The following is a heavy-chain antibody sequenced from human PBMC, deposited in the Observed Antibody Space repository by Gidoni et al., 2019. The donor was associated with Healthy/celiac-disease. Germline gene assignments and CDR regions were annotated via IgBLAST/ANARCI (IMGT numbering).Heavy chain of an antibody. J-gene: IGHJ6*02. D-gene: IGHD3-3*01. CDR3: ARGEYDFLPLNKYGMDV. V-gene: IGHV3-33*01. CDR1: GFTFSSYG. CDR2: IWYDGSNK. Sequence: QVQLVESGGGVVQPGRSLSLSCAASGFTFSSYGMHWVRQAPGKGLEWVAVIWYDGSNKYYADSVKGRFTISRDNSKNTLYLQMNSLRAEDTAVYYCARGEYDFLPLNKYGMDVWGQGTTVTVSS.